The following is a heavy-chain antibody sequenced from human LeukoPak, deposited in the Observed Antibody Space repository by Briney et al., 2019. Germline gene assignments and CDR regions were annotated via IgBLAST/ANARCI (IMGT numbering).Heavy chain of an antibody. V-gene: IGHV3-66*02. Sequence: GGSLRLSCAVSGFIVSSHYMTWVRQAPGKGLEWVSVIYRDGSTFYTDSVRGRFTISRDNFKNTLYLQMDRLGPEDTGLYYCAQLPISWGRGTLVTVSS. CDR3: AQLPIS. D-gene: IGHD1-1*01. J-gene: IGHJ5*02. CDR1: GFIVSSHY. CDR2: IYRDGST.